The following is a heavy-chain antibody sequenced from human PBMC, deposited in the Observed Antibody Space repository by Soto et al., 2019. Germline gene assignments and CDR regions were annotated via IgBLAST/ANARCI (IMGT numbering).Heavy chain of an antibody. V-gene: IGHV4-61*01. J-gene: IGHJ5*02. CDR2: IYYTGRT. CDR1: GGSVSSGNYY. D-gene: IGHD3-22*01. CDR3: AGMPVTTTNWLDP. Sequence: SETLSLTCTVSGGSVSSGNYYRSWIRQPPGKGLDWIGYIYYTGRTNYNPSHKSRVTMSLYTSKNQFSQKLDSVTAADTAIYYCAGMPVTTTNWLDPWGQGTLVTVSS.